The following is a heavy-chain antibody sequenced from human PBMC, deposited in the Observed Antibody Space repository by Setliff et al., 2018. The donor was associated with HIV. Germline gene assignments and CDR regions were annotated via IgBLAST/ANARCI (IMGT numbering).Heavy chain of an antibody. CDR2: IYSGGCT. D-gene: IGHD2-2*01. Sequence: PGGSLRLSCAASGLTFRNVWMSWVRQAPGKGLEWVSIIYSGGCTYYAESVKGRFTVSRDNSKNTLFLQMNSLRGEDTAVYYCARETLVPAAFDYWGQGTLVTVSS. CDR3: ARETLVPAAFDY. V-gene: IGHV3-66*01. CDR1: GLTFRNVW. J-gene: IGHJ4*02.